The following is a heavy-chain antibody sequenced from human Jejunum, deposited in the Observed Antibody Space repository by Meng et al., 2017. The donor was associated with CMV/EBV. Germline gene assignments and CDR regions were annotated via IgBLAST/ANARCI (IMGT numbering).Heavy chain of an antibody. V-gene: IGHV4-38-2*01. D-gene: IGHD3-10*01. Sequence: CAVSGYSIMSGYYWGWIRQPTGKGLEWIGSFYESGSPNYNPSVKGRVTISVDTSKNQFYLSLNSVTAADTAVYYCARRSSHFNYWGQGLLVTVSS. CDR1: GYSIMSGYY. CDR2: FYESGSP. CDR3: ARRSSHFNY. J-gene: IGHJ4*02.